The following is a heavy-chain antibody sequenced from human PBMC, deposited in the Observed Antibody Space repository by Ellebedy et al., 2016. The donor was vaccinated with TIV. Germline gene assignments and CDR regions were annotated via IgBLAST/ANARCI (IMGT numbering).Heavy chain of an antibody. J-gene: IGHJ4*02. Sequence: AASVKVSCKASGGTFSSYAISWVRQAPGQGLEWMGRIIPILGIANYAQKFQGRVTITADKSTSTAYMELSSLRSEDTAVYYCARVPPVNKGSDYWGQGTLVTVSS. CDR2: IIPILGIA. D-gene: IGHD3-10*01. V-gene: IGHV1-69*04. CDR1: GGTFSSYA. CDR3: ARVPPVNKGSDY.